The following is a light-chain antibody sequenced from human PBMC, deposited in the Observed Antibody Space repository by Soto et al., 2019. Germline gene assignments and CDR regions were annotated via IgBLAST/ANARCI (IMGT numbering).Light chain of an antibody. J-gene: IGLJ1*01. CDR3: QTWGTGIHV. CDR2: LNSDGSH. Sequence: QSVLTQSPSASASLGASVKLTCTLSSGHSSYAIAWHQQQPEKGPRYLMKLNSDGSHSKGDGIPDRFSGSSSGAERYLIISSLQSEDEADYYCQTWGTGIHVFGPGTTVTVL. V-gene: IGLV4-69*01. CDR1: SGHSSYA.